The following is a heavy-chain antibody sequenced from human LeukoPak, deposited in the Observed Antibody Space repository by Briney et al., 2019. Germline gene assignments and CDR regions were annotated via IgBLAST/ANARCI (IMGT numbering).Heavy chain of an antibody. CDR1: GFTFSSYG. Sequence: GGSLRLSCAASGFTFSSYGMHWVRQAPGKGLEWVAVISYDGSNKYYADSVKGRFTISRDNSKNTLYLQMNSLRAEDTAVYYCAAYNSGWSPYNWFDPWGQGTLVTVSS. CDR2: ISYDGSNK. D-gene: IGHD6-19*01. V-gene: IGHV3-30*03. J-gene: IGHJ5*02. CDR3: AAYNSGWSPYNWFDP.